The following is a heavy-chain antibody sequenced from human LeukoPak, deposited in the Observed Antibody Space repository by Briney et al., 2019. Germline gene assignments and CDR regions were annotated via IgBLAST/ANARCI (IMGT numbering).Heavy chain of an antibody. CDR2: ISTSSDTI. V-gene: IGHV3-48*02. J-gene: IGHJ4*02. Sequence: GGSLRLSCAASGFTFSSYSMDWVRQAPGKGLEWLSHISTSSDTIYYADSVKGRFTISRDNAKNSLYLQMNSLRDKDTAVYYCARGWLSNTFDYWGQGTLVTVSS. D-gene: IGHD6-19*01. CDR3: ARGWLSNTFDY. CDR1: GFTFSSYS.